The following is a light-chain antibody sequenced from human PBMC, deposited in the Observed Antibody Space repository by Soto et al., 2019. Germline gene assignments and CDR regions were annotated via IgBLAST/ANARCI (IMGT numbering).Light chain of an antibody. J-gene: IGKJ1*01. Sequence: VFTQSPAALSLSPGERATLSCRASQSVSSYLAWYQQKPGQAPRLLIYGASSRATGIPDRFSGSGSGTDFTLTISRLEPEDFAVYYCQQYVSSWTFGQGTKVDIK. CDR3: QQYVSSWT. V-gene: IGKV3-20*01. CDR2: GAS. CDR1: QSVSSY.